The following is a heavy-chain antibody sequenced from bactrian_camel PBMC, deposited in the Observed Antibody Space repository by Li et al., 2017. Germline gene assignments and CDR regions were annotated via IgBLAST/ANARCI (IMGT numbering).Heavy chain of an antibody. V-gene: IGHV3S63*01. CDR3: TKDRSYGTRNWVQST. J-gene: IGHJ4*01. CDR1: GFNFVEED. Sequence: HVQLVESGGGSVQAGGSLKLSCSASGFNFVEEDMGWYRQVPGKEREGVAFVYFGGGSTYYADSVKGRFTISKDNAKNTLYLQMNSLKPEDTAMYYCTKDRSYGTRNWVQSTRGQGTQVTVS. CDR2: VYFGGGST. D-gene: IGHD3*01.